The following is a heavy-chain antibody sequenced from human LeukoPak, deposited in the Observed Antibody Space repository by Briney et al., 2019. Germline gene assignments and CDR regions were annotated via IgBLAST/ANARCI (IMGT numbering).Heavy chain of an antibody. CDR3: ARHPLLRAGTRPMDY. CDR1: GGSFSGYY. J-gene: IGHJ4*02. D-gene: IGHD6-13*01. V-gene: IGHV4-34*01. CDR2: INHSGST. Sequence: ASETLSLTCAVYGGSFSGYYWSWIRQPPGKGLEWIGEINHSGSTNYNPSLKSRVTISVDTSKNQFSLKLSSVTAADTAVYYCARHPLLRAGTRPMDYWGQGTLVTVSS.